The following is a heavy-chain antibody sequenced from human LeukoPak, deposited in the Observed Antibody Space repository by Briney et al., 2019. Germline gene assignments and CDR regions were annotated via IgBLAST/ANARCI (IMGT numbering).Heavy chain of an antibody. CDR1: GFTFSNYW. CDR3: ARDGGGDIVVAFAFDI. CDR2: INQDGSEK. D-gene: IGHD2-15*01. Sequence: GGSLRLSCAASGFTFSNYWMSWVRQAPGKGLEWVAHINQDGSEKYYVDSVKGRFTISRDNAKHSLYLQMNSLRAEDTAVYYWARDGGGDIVVAFAFDIWGQGTMVTVSS. V-gene: IGHV3-7*05. J-gene: IGHJ3*02.